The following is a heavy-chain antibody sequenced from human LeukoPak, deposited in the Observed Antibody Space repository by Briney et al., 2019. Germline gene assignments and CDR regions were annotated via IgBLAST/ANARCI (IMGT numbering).Heavy chain of an antibody. Sequence: ASVKVSCKASGYTFTSHGLSWARQAPGQGLEWMGWISIYSGNINYAQKFQDRISMTTDTSTSTAYMELRSLKSDVTAVHYCARDPGGTWGFDYWGQGALVTVFS. CDR3: ARDPGGTWGFDY. CDR1: GYTFTSHG. D-gene: IGHD7-27*01. J-gene: IGHJ4*02. V-gene: IGHV1-18*01. CDR2: ISIYSGNI.